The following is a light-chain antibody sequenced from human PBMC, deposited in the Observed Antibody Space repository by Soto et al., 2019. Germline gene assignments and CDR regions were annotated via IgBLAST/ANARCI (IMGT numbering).Light chain of an antibody. CDR3: AAWDDSLNGYV. Sequence: QSVLTQPPSASRTPGQRVTISCSGSSSDIGSNTVNWYQQLPGTAPKLLIYNNNQRPSGVPDRFSGSKSGTSASLAISGLQSEDEADYYCAAWDDSLNGYVFGTGTKLTVL. CDR1: SSDIGSNT. V-gene: IGLV1-44*01. CDR2: NNN. J-gene: IGLJ1*01.